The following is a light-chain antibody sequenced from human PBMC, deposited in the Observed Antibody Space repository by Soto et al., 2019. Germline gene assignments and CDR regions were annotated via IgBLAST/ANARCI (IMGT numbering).Light chain of an antibody. CDR2: GAS. J-gene: IGKJ1*01. V-gene: IGKV3-20*01. CDR3: QQYGGSPQT. CDR1: QSVSNY. Sequence: EIVLTQSPGTLSLSPGERATLSCRASQSVSNYLAWYQQKPGQAPRLLIYGASSRATGIPDRFSGSGSGTDFTLTISRLEPEDFEVYYCQQYGGSPQTFGQGTKVEIK.